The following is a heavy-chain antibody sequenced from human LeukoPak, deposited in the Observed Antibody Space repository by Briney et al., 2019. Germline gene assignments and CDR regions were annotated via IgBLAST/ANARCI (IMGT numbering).Heavy chain of an antibody. V-gene: IGHV4-59*11. CDR2: IYYSGST. CDR1: GGSISSHY. Sequence: SETLSLTCTVSGGSISSHYWSWIRQPPGKGLEWIGYIYYSGSTNYNPSLKSRVTISVDTSKNQFSLKLSSVTAADTAVYYCARAYDILTGYLDYWGQGTLVTVSS. CDR3: ARAYDILTGYLDY. D-gene: IGHD3-9*01. J-gene: IGHJ4*02.